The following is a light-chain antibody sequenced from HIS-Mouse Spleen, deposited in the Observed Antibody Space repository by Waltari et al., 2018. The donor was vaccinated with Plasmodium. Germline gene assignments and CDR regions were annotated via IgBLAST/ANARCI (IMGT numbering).Light chain of an antibody. CDR1: SLRSYY. Sequence: SSELTQDPAVSVALGQTVRITCQGDSLRSYYASWYQQKPGQAPVLVIYGKNNRPSGTTDRVSGSSSGNTASLTITGAQAEDEADYYCNSRDSSGTHGVFGGGTKLTVL. V-gene: IGLV3-19*01. CDR2: GKN. J-gene: IGLJ2*01. CDR3: NSRDSSGTHGV.